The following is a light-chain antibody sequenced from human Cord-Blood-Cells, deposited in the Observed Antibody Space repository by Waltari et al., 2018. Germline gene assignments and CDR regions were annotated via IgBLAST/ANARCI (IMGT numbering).Light chain of an antibody. CDR1: QSISSY. CDR2: AAS. J-gene: IGKJ1*01. Sequence: DIKMTKSPSSLSASVGDRVTITCRASQSISSYLNWYQQKPGKAPKLLIYAASSLQSEVPSRFSGSGSGTDFTLTISSLQPEDFATYYCQQSYSTPRTFGQGTKVEIK. CDR3: QQSYSTPRT. V-gene: IGKV1-39*01.